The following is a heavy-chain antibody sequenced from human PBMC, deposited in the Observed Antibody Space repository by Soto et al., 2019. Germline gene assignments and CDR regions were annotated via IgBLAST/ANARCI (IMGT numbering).Heavy chain of an antibody. CDR3: AKGGYVSNGMDV. Sequence: GGSLRLTCAASGFTFSSYAMSWVRQAPGKGLEWVSAISGSGGSTYYADSVKGRFTISRDNSKNTLYLQMNSLRAEDTAVYYCAKGGYVSNGMDVWGQGTTVTVSS. V-gene: IGHV3-23*01. J-gene: IGHJ6*02. D-gene: IGHD3-16*01. CDR1: GFTFSSYA. CDR2: ISGSGGST.